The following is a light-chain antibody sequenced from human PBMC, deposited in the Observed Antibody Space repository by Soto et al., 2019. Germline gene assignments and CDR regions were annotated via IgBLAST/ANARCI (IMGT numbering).Light chain of an antibody. CDR1: QTISSW. V-gene: IGKV1-5*03. CDR3: QHYNSYSEA. CDR2: KAS. J-gene: IGKJ1*01. Sequence: DIQITQSPSPLSVSVGDRVTITCRASQTISSWLAWYQQKPGKAPKLLIYKASTLKSGVPSRFSGSGSGTEFTLTISSLQPDDFATYYCQHYNSYSEAFGQGTKVDIK.